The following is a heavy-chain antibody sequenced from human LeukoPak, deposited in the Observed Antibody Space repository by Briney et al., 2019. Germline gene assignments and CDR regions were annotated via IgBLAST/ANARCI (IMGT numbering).Heavy chain of an antibody. CDR2: IYYSGST. J-gene: IGHJ4*02. D-gene: IGHD3-10*01. CDR3: ARAIWFGEGHDY. Sequence: SETLSLTCTVSGESISGFYWTWIRQPPGKGLEWIGYIYYSGSTNYNPSLKSRVTISVDTSKNQFSLKLSSVTAADTAMYYCARAIWFGEGHDYWGQGTLVTVSS. V-gene: IGHV4-59*08. CDR1: GESISGFY.